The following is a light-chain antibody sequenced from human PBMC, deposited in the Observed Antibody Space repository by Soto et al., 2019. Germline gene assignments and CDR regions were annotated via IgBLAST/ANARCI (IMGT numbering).Light chain of an antibody. CDR1: RSNIGAGYD. V-gene: IGLV1-40*01. J-gene: IGLJ1*01. Sequence: QSVLTQPPSVSGAPGQRVTISCTGSRSNIGAGYDVHWYQQLPGTAPKLLIYGNGTRPSGVPDRFSDPKSGTSASLAITGLHAEDEADDYCQSSESRLSVYVSGT. CDR3: QSSESRLSVYV. CDR2: GNG.